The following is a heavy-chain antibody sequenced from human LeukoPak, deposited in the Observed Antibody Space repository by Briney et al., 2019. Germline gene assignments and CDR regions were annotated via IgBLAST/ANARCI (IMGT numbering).Heavy chain of an antibody. CDR1: GFTFDDYA. J-gene: IGHJ6*02. D-gene: IGHD6-13*01. CDR2: ISWNSGSI. CDR3: AKDGTLIAAAGNYYYYYGMDV. V-gene: IGHV3-9*01. Sequence: QAGGSLRLSCAASGFTFDDYAMHWVRQAPGKGLEWVSGISWNSGSIGYADSVKGRFTISRDNAKNSLYLQMNSLRAEDTALYYCAKDGTLIAAAGNYYYYYGMDVWGQGTTVTVSS.